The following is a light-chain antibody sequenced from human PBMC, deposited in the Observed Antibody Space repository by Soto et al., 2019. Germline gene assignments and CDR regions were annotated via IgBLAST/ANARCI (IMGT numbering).Light chain of an antibody. CDR3: QQYYSYPPVYT. V-gene: IGKV1-8*01. CDR2: AAS. Sequence: AIRMTQSPSSFSASTGDRVTITCRASQGISSYLAWYQQKPGKAPKLLIYAASTLQSGVPSRFSGSGSETDFTLTISCLQSEDFATYYCQQYYSYPPVYTFGQGTKLEIK. J-gene: IGKJ2*01. CDR1: QGISSY.